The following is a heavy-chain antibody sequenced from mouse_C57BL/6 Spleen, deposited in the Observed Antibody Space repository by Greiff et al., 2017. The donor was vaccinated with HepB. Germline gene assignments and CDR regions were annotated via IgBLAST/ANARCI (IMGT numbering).Heavy chain of an antibody. CDR3: ARIKKIVATYFDY. Sequence: VELQESGAELVKAGASVKMSCKASGYTFTSYWMHWVKQRLVQGLEWFAETNPTNGRTYYNEKFKSKATLTVDKSSSTAYMLLSGRTFEDSAVYYCARIKKIVATYFDYWGQGTTLTVSS. V-gene: IGHV1S81*02. J-gene: IGHJ2*01. D-gene: IGHD1-1*01. CDR2: TNPTNGRT. CDR1: GYTFTSYW.